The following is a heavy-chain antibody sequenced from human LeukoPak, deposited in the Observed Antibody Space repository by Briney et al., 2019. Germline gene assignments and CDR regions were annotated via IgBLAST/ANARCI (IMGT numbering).Heavy chain of an antibody. D-gene: IGHD2-2*01. J-gene: IGHJ6*03. V-gene: IGHV4-38-2*02. Sequence: PSETLSLTYAVSGYSISSGYYWGWIRQPPGKGLEWIGSIYHSGSTYYNPSLKSRVTISVDTSKNQFSLKLSSVTAADTAVYYCAGEYQLLSASPMDVWGKGTTVTVSS. CDR2: IYHSGST. CDR1: GYSISSGYY. CDR3: AGEYQLLSASPMDV.